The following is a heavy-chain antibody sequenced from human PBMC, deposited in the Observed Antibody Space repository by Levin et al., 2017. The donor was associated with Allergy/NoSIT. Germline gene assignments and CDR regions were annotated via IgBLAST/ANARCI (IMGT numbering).Heavy chain of an antibody. D-gene: IGHD6-13*01. V-gene: IGHV4-34*01. CDR2: INHSGST. CDR3: ARVRIAAADN. CDR1: GGSFSGYY. J-gene: IGHJ4*02. Sequence: SETLSLTCAVYGGSFSGYYWSWIRQPPGKGLEWIGEINHSGSTNYNPSLKSRVTISVDTSKNQFSLKLSSVTAADTAVYYCARVRIAAADNWGQGTLVTVSS.